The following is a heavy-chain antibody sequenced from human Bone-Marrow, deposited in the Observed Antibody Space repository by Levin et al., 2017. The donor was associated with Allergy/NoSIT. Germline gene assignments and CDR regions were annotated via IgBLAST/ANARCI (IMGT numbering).Heavy chain of an antibody. J-gene: IGHJ6*02. CDR3: ATDRGLRFLFRAFGDYYGMDV. D-gene: IGHD3-3*01. V-gene: IGHV1-24*01. Sequence: ASVKVSCKVSGYTLTELSMHWVRQAPGKGLEWMGGFDPEDGETIYAQKFQGRVTMTEDTSTDTAYMELSSLRSEDTAVYYCATDRGLRFLFRAFGDYYGMDVWGQGTTVTVSS. CDR2: FDPEDGET. CDR1: GYTLTELS.